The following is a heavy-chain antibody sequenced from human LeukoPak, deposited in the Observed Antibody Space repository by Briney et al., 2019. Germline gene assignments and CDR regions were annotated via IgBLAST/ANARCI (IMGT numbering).Heavy chain of an antibody. CDR1: GGTFSSYA. J-gene: IGHJ6*02. Sequence: SVKVSCEASGGTFSSYAISWVRQAPGQGLEWMGRIIPILGIANYAQKFQGRVTITADKSTSTAYMELSSLRSEDTAVYYCARDRDIVVVPAAIRGGYYYGMDVWGQGTTVTVSS. V-gene: IGHV1-69*04. CDR2: IIPILGIA. CDR3: ARDRDIVVVPAAIRGGYYYGMDV. D-gene: IGHD2-2*01.